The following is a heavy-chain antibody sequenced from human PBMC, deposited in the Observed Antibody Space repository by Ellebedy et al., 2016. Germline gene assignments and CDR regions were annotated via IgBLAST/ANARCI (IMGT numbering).Heavy chain of an antibody. Sequence: SETLSLTCAVYGGSFSGYYWSWIRQPPGKGLEWIGEINHSGSTNYNPSLKSRVTISVDTSKNQFSLKLSSVTAADTAVYYCARGFLQGRAARSSYFDYWGQGTLVTVSS. CDR2: INHSGST. J-gene: IGHJ4*02. V-gene: IGHV4-34*01. CDR1: GGSFSGYY. CDR3: ARGFLQGRAARSSYFDY. D-gene: IGHD6-6*01.